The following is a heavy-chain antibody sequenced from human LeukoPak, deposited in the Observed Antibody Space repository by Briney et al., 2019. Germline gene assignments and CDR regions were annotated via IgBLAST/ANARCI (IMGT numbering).Heavy chain of an antibody. CDR2: IYHSGST. Sequence: SGTLSLTCAVSGGSISSSNWWSWVRQPPGKGLEWIGEIYHSGSTNYNPSLKSRVTISVDTSKNQFSLKLSSVTAADTAVYYCARTRIVGATTGRITRYYFDYWGQGTLVTVSS. CDR1: GGSISSSNW. D-gene: IGHD1-26*01. J-gene: IGHJ4*02. V-gene: IGHV4-4*02. CDR3: ARTRIVGATTGRITRYYFDY.